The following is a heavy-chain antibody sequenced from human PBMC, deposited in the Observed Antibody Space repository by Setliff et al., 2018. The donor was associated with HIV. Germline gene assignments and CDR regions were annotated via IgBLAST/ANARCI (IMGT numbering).Heavy chain of an antibody. D-gene: IGHD4-4*01. Sequence: SETLSLTCTVSGGSISSNNYFWSWIRQPAGKGLEWIGHIYPSGSTNYNPSLKSRVTISVDTSKNQFSLNLSSVTAADTAVYYCARGGRSTVATWAWFDPWGQGTLVTVSS. CDR1: GGSISSNNYF. J-gene: IGHJ5*02. CDR3: ARGGRSTVATWAWFDP. CDR2: IYPSGST. V-gene: IGHV4-61*09.